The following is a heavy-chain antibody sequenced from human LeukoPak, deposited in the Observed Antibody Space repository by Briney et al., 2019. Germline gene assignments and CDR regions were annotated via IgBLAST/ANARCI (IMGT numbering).Heavy chain of an antibody. V-gene: IGHV4-39*01. J-gene: IGHJ5*02. CDR1: GSSITSSNYC. CDR2: IHYSGDP. CDR3: ARVPHGFDP. Sequence: PSETLSLTCTVSGSSITSSNYCWGWIRQPPGKGLEWIASIHYSGDPYYNPSLKSRATISVDMSKNQFSLKLSSVTAADTAVYYCARVPHGFDPWGQGTLVTVSS.